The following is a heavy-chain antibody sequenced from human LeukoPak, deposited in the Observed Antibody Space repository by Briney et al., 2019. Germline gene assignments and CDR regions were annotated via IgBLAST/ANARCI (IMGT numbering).Heavy chain of an antibody. CDR3: TRRTLYGSGNIDAFDI. Sequence: PGGSLRLSCAASGVTFSGSAMHWVRQASGKGLEWVGRIRSKANNYATAYAASVKGRFTISRDDSRNTAYLQMNSLKTEDTAVYYCTRRTLYGSGNIDAFDIWGQGTMVTVSS. J-gene: IGHJ3*02. D-gene: IGHD3-10*01. V-gene: IGHV3-73*01. CDR2: IRSKANNYAT. CDR1: GVTFSGSA.